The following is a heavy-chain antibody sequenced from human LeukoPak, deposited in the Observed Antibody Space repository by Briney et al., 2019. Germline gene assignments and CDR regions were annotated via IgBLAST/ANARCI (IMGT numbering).Heavy chain of an antibody. Sequence: GESLKISCQGSGYSFTSYWIAWVRQMPGKGLEWMGIIYPGDSSTTYSPSFRGQVTISADKSITTAYLQWSSLEASDTAIYYCARHVGPGMPVTTELSSYYYYHGMDVWGKGTTVTVSS. J-gene: IGHJ6*04. CDR2: IYPGDSST. CDR1: GYSFTSYW. D-gene: IGHD4-17*01. V-gene: IGHV5-51*01. CDR3: ARHVGPGMPVTTELSSYYYYHGMDV.